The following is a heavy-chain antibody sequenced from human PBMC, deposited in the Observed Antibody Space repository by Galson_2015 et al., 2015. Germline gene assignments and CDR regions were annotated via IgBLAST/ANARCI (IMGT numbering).Heavy chain of an antibody. J-gene: IGHJ4*02. CDR1: GFTFSSYG. V-gene: IGHV3-33*01. CDR2: RWYDGSNE. Sequence: SLRLSCAASGFTFSSYGMHWVRQAPGKGLEWVAVRWYDGSNEYYADSVKGRFTISRDNSKNTLYLQMNSLRAEDTAVYYCARDPLGKSSSSYDYWGQGTLVTVSS. D-gene: IGHD6-6*01. CDR3: ARDPLGKSSSSYDY.